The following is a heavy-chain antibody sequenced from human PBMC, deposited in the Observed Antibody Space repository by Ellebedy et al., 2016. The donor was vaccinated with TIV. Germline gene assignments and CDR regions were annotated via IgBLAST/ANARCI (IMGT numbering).Heavy chain of an antibody. Sequence: PGGSLRLSCAASGFTLSTCAMTWVRQAPGKGLEWVSYISATGLSINYADSVKGRFIISRDNSKNTVYLQMNSLRVDDTAVYYCVKNGSDGDVYSLPDWGQGTQVTVSS. CDR2: ISATGLSI. D-gene: IGHD5-24*01. CDR3: VKNGSDGDVYSLPD. V-gene: IGHV3-23*01. J-gene: IGHJ4*02. CDR1: GFTLSTCA.